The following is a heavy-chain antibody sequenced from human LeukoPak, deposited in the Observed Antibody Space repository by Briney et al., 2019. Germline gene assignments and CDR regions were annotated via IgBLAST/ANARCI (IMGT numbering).Heavy chain of an antibody. CDR2: IKEDGSEK. V-gene: IGHV3-7*02. J-gene: IGHJ6*01. CDR3: VCHVVLSVGYHYGLGV. D-gene: IGHD2-21*01. CDR1: GFTFSDYW. Sequence: GGSLRLSSAASGFTFSDYWMSWVRQAPGKGLEWVSDIKEDGSEKYYVDSVKGRFTISRDNAKNSLYLQMNSLRVEDTALYYCVCHVVLSVGYHYGLGVWGQGTTVTVSS.